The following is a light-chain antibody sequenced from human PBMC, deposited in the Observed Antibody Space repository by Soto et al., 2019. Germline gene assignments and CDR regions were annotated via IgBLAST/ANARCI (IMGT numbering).Light chain of an antibody. J-gene: IGKJ4*01. CDR2: AAS. CDR1: QGISNY. CDR3: QKYTNFPA. V-gene: IGKV1-27*01. Sequence: DIQMTQSPSSLSASVGDRVTITCRASQGISNYLAWYQQIPGKVPKLLISAASTFQSGVPSRFSGSGSGTDFTLTISSLQPEEVATPYCQKYTNFPAFGGGTRVELK.